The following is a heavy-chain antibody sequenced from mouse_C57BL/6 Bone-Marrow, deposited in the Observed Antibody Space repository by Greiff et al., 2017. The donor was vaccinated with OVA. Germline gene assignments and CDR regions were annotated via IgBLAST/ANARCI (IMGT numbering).Heavy chain of an antibody. J-gene: IGHJ1*03. V-gene: IGHV1-26*01. CDR1: GYTFTDYY. D-gene: IGHD2-12*01. Sequence: VQLQQSGPELVKPGASVKISCKASGYTFTDYYMNWVKQSHGKSLEWIVDINPNNGGTSYNQKFKGKATLTVDKSSSTAYMELRSLTSEDSAAYYCARELPIWYFDVWGTGTTVTVSS. CDR3: ARELPIWYFDV. CDR2: INPNNGGT.